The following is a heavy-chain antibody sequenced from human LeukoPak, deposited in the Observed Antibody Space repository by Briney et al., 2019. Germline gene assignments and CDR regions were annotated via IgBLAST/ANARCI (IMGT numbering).Heavy chain of an antibody. V-gene: IGHV1-18*01. J-gene: IGHJ4*02. CDR1: GGTFSSYA. CDR3: VRQDYGDVVDY. Sequence: GASVKVSCKASGGTFSSYAISWVRQAPGQGLEWMGWISAYNGNTNYAQKLQGRVTMTTDTSTSTAYMELRSLRSDDTAVYYCVRQDYGDVVDYWGQGTLVTVSS. CDR2: ISAYNGNT. D-gene: IGHD4-17*01.